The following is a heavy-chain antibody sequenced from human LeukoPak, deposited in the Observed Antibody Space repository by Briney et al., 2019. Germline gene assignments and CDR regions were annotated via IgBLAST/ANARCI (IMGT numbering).Heavy chain of an antibody. Sequence: GGSLRLSCAASGFTFSTYALHWVRQAPGKGLEWVAVISFDGRNEPYADSVKGRFTISRDNSKNVMYLQMKSLRVEDTAVYYCLTEDTPTVFDYWGQGTLVTVSS. CDR2: ISFDGRNE. J-gene: IGHJ4*02. CDR3: LTEDTPTVFDY. CDR1: GFTFSTYA. D-gene: IGHD5-18*01. V-gene: IGHV3-30*01.